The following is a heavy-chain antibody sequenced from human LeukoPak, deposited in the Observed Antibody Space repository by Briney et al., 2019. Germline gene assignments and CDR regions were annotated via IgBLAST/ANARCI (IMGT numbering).Heavy chain of an antibody. J-gene: IGHJ4*02. CDR1: GFTFSTYW. V-gene: IGHV3-7*01. D-gene: IGHD2-2*01. CDR2: IKQDGSDK. Sequence: PGGSLRLSCAASGFTFSTYWMSWVRQAPAKGLEWVANIKQDGSDKHYVDSVKGRFTISRDNAKNSLFLQMNSLRAEDTAVYYCARVRCSSNSCFPDYWGQGTLVTVSS. CDR3: ARVRCSSNSCFPDY.